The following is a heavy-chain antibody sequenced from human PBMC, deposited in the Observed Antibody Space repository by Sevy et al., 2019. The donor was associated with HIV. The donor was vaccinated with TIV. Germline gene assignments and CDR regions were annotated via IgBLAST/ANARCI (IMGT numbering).Heavy chain of an antibody. J-gene: IGHJ3*02. Sequence: GGSLRLSCAASGFTFISFTMNWVRQAPGKGLEWVSSISNSPSYIYYADSVKGRFTISRDNAKNALDRQMESLRVEDAAVYYCARRGGLTDEGFDIWGQGTMVTVSS. D-gene: IGHD3-16*01. CDR2: ISNSPSYI. CDR1: GFTFISFT. CDR3: ARRGGLTDEGFDI. V-gene: IGHV3-21*01.